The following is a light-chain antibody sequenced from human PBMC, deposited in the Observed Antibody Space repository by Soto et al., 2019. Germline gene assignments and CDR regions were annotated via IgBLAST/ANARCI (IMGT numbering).Light chain of an antibody. CDR1: SSDVGSYNR. Sequence: QSVLTQPPSVSGSPGQSVTISCTGTSSDVGSYNRVSWYQQPPGTAPKLMIYEVSTRPSGVPDRFSGSKSGNTASLTISGLQAEDEADYYRSSYTSSSTVVFGGGTKVTVL. V-gene: IGLV2-18*02. CDR2: EVS. J-gene: IGLJ2*01. CDR3: SSYTSSSTVV.